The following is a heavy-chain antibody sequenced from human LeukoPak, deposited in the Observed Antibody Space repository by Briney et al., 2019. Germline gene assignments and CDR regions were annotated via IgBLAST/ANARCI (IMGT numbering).Heavy chain of an antibody. CDR1: GFTFSSNA. Sequence: GGSLRPSCAASGFTFSSNAMSWVRQAPGKGLEWVSAISPSGANTYYADSVKGRFTISRDNAKNTLYLQMNSLRAEDTAVYYCEKEERGFDYWGQGILVTVSS. CDR3: EKEERGFDY. V-gene: IGHV3-23*01. J-gene: IGHJ4*02. CDR2: ISPSGANT.